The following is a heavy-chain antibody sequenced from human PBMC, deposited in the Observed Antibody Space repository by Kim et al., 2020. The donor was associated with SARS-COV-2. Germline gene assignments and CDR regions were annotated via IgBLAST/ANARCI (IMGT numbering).Heavy chain of an antibody. Sequence: YADAGKGRFTVSRDNARNTLYLQVDTLRAEDTALYYCAKDHESSGWPTFDYWGQGTQSPVSS. J-gene: IGHJ4*02. V-gene: IGHV3-30*07. D-gene: IGHD3-22*01. CDR3: AKDHESSGWPTFDY.